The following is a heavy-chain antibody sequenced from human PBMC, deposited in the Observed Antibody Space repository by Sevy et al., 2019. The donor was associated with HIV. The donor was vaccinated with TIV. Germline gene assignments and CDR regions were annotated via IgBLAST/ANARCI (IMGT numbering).Heavy chain of an antibody. D-gene: IGHD3-22*01. Sequence: GGSLRLSCAASGFTFSNAWMTWVRQPPGKGLEWVGRIKSKTDGGTTDYAAPVKGRFTISRDDSKNTLYLQMNSLKTEDTAVYYCTTDITMIVVIIEGNYWGQGTLVTVSS. CDR2: IKSKTDGGTT. CDR3: TTDITMIVVIIEGNY. CDR1: GFTFSNAW. J-gene: IGHJ4*02. V-gene: IGHV3-15*01.